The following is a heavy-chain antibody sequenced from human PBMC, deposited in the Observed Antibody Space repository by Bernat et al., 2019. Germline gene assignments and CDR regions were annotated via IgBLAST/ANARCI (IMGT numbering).Heavy chain of an antibody. D-gene: IGHD5-12*01. CDR2: IYAGDSDT. CDR1: GNSFTSYW. V-gene: IGHV5-51*01. Sequence: EVQLVQSGAEVKKPGESLKISCKCSGNSFTSYWIAWVRQMPGKGLEWMGIIYAGDSDTRYSPSFQGQVTISADKSISTAYLQWNSLKASDTAMYYCARQEDLVATVTGCFDYWGQGTLVTVSS. CDR3: ARQEDLVATVTGCFDY. J-gene: IGHJ4*02.